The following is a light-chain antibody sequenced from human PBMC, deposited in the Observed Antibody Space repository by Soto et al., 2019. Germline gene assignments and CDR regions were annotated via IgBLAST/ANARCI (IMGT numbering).Light chain of an antibody. CDR2: EVT. CDR1: SSDVGGYKF. CDR3: SSYTTISTPL. V-gene: IGLV2-14*01. J-gene: IGLJ1*01. Sequence: QSVLTQPASESGSPGQPITISCTGSSSDVGGYKFVSWYQQHPGKVPKGMIYEVTIRPSGVSNRFSGSKSGNTASLTISGLQAEDEADYYCSSYTTISTPLYGTGTNVTV.